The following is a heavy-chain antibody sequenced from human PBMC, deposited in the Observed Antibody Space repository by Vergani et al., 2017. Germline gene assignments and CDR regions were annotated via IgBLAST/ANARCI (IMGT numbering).Heavy chain of an antibody. CDR2: INPSGGST. CDR1: GYTFTSYY. D-gene: IGHD2-2*01. CDR3: SLIPDLDAFDN. Sequence: QVQLVQSGAEVKKPGASVKVSCKASGYTFTSYYMHWVRQAPGQGLEWMGIINPSGGSTRYAQKFQDRFTMTGDTSTSTVYMELSSLRSEDSAVYYCSLIPDLDAFDNWGQGRMVTVS. J-gene: IGHJ3*02. V-gene: IGHV1-46*01.